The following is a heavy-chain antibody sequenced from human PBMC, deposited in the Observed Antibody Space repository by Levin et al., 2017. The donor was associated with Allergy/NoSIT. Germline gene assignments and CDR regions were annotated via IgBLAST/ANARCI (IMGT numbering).Heavy chain of an antibody. V-gene: IGHV3-7*01. CDR3: ARGGPRGNYYYGMDV. D-gene: IGHD3-10*01. J-gene: IGHJ6*02. CDR1: GFTFSSYW. Sequence: PVGSLRLSCAASGFTFSSYWMSWVRQAPGKGLEWVANIKQDGSEKYYVDSVKGRFTISRDNAKNSLYLQMNSLRAEDTAVYYCARGGPRGNYYYGMDVWGQGTTVTVSS. CDR2: IKQDGSEK.